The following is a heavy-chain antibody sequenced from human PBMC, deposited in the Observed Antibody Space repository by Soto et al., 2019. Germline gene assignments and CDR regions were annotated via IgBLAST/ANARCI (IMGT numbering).Heavy chain of an antibody. Sequence: PSETLSLTCAVYGGSFSGYYWSWIRQPPGKGLEWIGEINHSGSSNYNPSLKSRVTISVDTSKNQFSLKLSSVTAADTAVYYCARGQVVAATLSYYYYYCIDVWGQGTTVTVSS. CDR3: ARGQVVAATLSYYYYYCIDV. D-gene: IGHD2-15*01. V-gene: IGHV4-34*01. J-gene: IGHJ6*02. CDR1: GGSFSGYY. CDR2: INHSGSS.